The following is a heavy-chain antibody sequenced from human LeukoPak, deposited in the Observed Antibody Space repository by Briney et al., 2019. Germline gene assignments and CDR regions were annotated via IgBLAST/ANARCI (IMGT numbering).Heavy chain of an antibody. CDR2: INHSGST. CDR1: GGSFSGYY. V-gene: IGHV4-34*01. Sequence: PSETLSLTCAVYGGSFSGYYWSWIRQPPGKGLEWIGEINHSGSTNYNPSLKSRVTISVDTSKNQFSLKLSSVTAADTAVYYCARCSSGWYYFDYWGQGTLVTVSS. CDR3: ARCSSGWYYFDY. J-gene: IGHJ4*02. D-gene: IGHD6-19*01.